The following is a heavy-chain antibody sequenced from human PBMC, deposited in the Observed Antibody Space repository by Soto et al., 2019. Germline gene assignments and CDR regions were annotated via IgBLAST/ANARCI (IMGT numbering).Heavy chain of an antibody. CDR1: GFTFSSYG. Sequence: PGGSLRLSCAASGFTFSSYGMHWVRQAPGKGLEWVAVISYDGSNKYYADSVKGRFTISRDNSKNTLYLQMNSLRAEDTAVYYCANDLRFDWYLDYWGQGTLVTVSS. CDR2: ISYDGSNK. D-gene: IGHD3-9*01. J-gene: IGHJ4*02. CDR3: ANDLRFDWYLDY. V-gene: IGHV3-30*18.